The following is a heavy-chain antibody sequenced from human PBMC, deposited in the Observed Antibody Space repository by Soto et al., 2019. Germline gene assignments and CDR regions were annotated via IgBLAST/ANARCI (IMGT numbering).Heavy chain of an antibody. V-gene: IGHV1-69*13. CDR1: GGTFSSYA. Sequence: RASVKVSCKASGGTFSSYAISWVRQAPGQGLEWMGGIIPIFGTANYAQKFQGRVTITADESTSTAYMELSSLRSEDTAVYYCARAIVVVPAAIGWFDPWGQGTLVTVSS. D-gene: IGHD2-2*02. CDR2: IIPIFGTA. J-gene: IGHJ5*02. CDR3: ARAIVVVPAAIGWFDP.